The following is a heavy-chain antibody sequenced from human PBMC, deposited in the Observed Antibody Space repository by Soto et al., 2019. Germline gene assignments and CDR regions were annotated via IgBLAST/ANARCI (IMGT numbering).Heavy chain of an antibody. D-gene: IGHD3-3*01. CDR3: ARLRGDYDFWSGPKDSNWFDP. V-gene: IGHV4-31*03. CDR2: IYYSGST. Sequence: SETLSLTCTVSGGSISSGGYYWSWIRQHPGKGLEWIGYIYYSGSTYYNPSLKSRVTISVDTSKNQFSLKLSSVTAADTAVYYCARLRGDYDFWSGPKDSNWFDPWGQGTLVTVSS. J-gene: IGHJ5*02. CDR1: GGSISSGGYY.